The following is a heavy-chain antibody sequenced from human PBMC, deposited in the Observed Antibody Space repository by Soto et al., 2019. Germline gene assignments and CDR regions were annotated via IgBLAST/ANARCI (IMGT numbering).Heavy chain of an antibody. CDR2: ISSNGGST. J-gene: IGHJ6*03. CDR1: GFTFSSYA. Sequence: SLRLSCAASGFTFSSYAMHWVRQAPGKGLEYVSAISSNGGSTYYANSVKGRFTISRDNSKNTLYLQMGSLRAEDMAVYYCARDLGSPRDYYYYYMDVWGKGTTVTVSS. D-gene: IGHD6-13*01. V-gene: IGHV3-64*01. CDR3: ARDLGSPRDYYYYYMDV.